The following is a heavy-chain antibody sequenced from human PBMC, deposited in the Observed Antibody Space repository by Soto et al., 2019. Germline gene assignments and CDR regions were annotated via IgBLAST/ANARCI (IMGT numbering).Heavy chain of an antibody. CDR3: ARQNEEDFWSGYYP. Sequence: PGASLKISCKGSGYSFTSYWIGWVRQMPGKVLERMGIIYPGDSDTRYSPSFQGQVTISADKAISTVYLQWSSLEASDTAMYYCARQNEEDFWSGYYPWGQGTLVTVSS. D-gene: IGHD3-3*01. CDR2: IYPGDSDT. V-gene: IGHV5-51*01. CDR1: GYSFTSYW. J-gene: IGHJ5*02.